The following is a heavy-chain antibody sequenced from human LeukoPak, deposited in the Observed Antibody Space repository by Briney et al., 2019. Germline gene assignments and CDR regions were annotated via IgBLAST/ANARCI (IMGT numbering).Heavy chain of an antibody. Sequence: PGGSLRLSRAASGFTFSNAWMSWVRQAPGKGLEWVGRIKSKTDGGTTDYSAPVKGRFTISRDDSKTTLYLQMNSLKTEDTAVYYCTAELYDFWSGYNAFDIWGQGTMVTVSS. V-gene: IGHV3-15*01. D-gene: IGHD3-3*01. J-gene: IGHJ3*02. CDR1: GFTFSNAW. CDR3: TAELYDFWSGYNAFDI. CDR2: IKSKTDGGTT.